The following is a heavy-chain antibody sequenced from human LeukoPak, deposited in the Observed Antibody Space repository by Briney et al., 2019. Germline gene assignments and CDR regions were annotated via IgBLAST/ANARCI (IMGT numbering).Heavy chain of an antibody. CDR3: ARLGVPPGYYMDV. CDR1: GFTFSSYG. V-gene: IGHV3-30*03. J-gene: IGHJ6*03. Sequence: GGSLRLSCAASGFTFSSYGMHWVRQAPGKGLEWVAVISYDGSNKYYADSVKGRFTISRDNSKNTLYLQMNSLRAEDTAVYYCARLGVPPGYYMDVWGKGTTVTVSS. D-gene: IGHD3-16*01. CDR2: ISYDGSNK.